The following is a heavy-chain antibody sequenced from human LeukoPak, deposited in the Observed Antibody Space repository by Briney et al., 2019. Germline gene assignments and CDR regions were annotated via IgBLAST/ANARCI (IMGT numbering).Heavy chain of an antibody. CDR1: GFTFSRFS. V-gene: IGHV3-21*04. CDR3: ARSTGFPGYYYYGMDV. CDR2: ISSGGGHP. Sequence: GGSLRLSCAASGFTFSRFSMNWVRQAPGKGLEWVSIISSGGGHPYYGDYVKGRFTISRDNAKNLLYLQMHSLRAEDTAVYYCARSTGFPGYYYYGMDVWGQGTTVTVSS. J-gene: IGHJ6*02.